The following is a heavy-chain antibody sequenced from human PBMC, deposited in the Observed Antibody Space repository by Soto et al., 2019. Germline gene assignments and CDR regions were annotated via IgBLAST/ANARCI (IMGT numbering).Heavy chain of an antibody. D-gene: IGHD6-19*01. CDR3: ARRDRSGWFDAFDV. CDR1: GYSFTNKW. Sequence: GESLKISCKVFGYSFTNKWIGGVRQMPGKGLEWMGVIYPGDSDTRYSPSFQGQVTISVDKSISTAYLQWSSLKASDTALYFCARRDRSGWFDAFDVWGQGTKVTVSS. J-gene: IGHJ3*01. CDR2: IYPGDSDT. V-gene: IGHV5-51*01.